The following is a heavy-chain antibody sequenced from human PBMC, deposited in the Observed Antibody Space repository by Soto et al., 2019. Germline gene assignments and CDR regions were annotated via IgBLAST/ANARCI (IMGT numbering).Heavy chain of an antibody. CDR2: IGPASGDT. CDR3: GRGRSGQLVVFY. CDR1: GYTFTGHY. D-gene: IGHD3-10*01. J-gene: IGHJ4*02. Sequence: ASVKVSCKASGYTFTGHYIHWVRQAPGQGPEWMGEIGPASGDTRYAQKFQGRVTMIRDTSITTAYMELNNLSPDDTAVYYCGRGRSGQLVVFYWGQGTPVTVSS. V-gene: IGHV1-2*02.